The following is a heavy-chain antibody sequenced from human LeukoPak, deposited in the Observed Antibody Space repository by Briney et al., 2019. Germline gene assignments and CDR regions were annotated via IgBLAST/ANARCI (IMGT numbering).Heavy chain of an antibody. CDR3: ARAPYYYGSGSLTQFDY. D-gene: IGHD3-10*01. V-gene: IGHV1-69*13. CDR2: IIPIFGTA. Sequence: SVKVSCKASGGTFSSYAISWVRQAPGQGLEWMGGIIPIFGTANYAQKFQGRVTITADESTSTAYMELSSLRSEDTAVYYCARAPYYYGSGSLTQFDYWGQGTLVTVSS. J-gene: IGHJ4*02. CDR1: GGTFSSYA.